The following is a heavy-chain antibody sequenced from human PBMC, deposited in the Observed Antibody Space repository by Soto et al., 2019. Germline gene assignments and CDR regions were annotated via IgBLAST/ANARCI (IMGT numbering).Heavy chain of an antibody. V-gene: IGHV1-69*12. CDR3: ARAVTTRGGYYYYGMDV. CDR2: IIPIFGTA. Sequence: QVQLVQSRAEVKKPGSSVKVSCKASGGTFSSYAISWVRQAPGQGLEWMGGIIPIFGTANYAQKFQGRVTITADESTSTAYMELSSLRSEDTAVYYCARAVTTRGGYYYYGMDVWGQGTTVTVSS. D-gene: IGHD3-10*01. J-gene: IGHJ6*02. CDR1: GGTFSSYA.